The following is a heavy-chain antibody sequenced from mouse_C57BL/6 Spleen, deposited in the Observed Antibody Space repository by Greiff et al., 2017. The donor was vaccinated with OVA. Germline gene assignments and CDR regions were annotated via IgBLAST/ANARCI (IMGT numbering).Heavy chain of an antibody. CDR2: IWSGGST. CDR1: GFSLTSYG. D-gene: IGHD1-1*02. V-gene: IGHV2-2*01. Sequence: QVQLQQSGPGLVQPSQSLSITCTVSGFSLTSYGVHWVRQSPGKGLEWMGVIWSGGSTAYNAAFMYGLSISNDMSKSQVFFKMNSLQADDTAIYYCARNGVAWFSYWGQGTLVTVSA. J-gene: IGHJ3*01. CDR3: ARNGVAWFSY.